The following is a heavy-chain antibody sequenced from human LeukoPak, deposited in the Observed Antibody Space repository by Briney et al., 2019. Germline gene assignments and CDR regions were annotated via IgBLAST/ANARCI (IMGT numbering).Heavy chain of an antibody. J-gene: IGHJ4*02. CDR2: ISSSSRYI. D-gene: IGHD3-22*01. Sequence: GGSLRLDCAASGIPFSSYSMNWLRPAAGKVLEWVSSISSSSRYIYHAYSVKGRFTISRDNAKNSLYLQMNSLRAEDTAVYYCARDRLYYYDSSGYLGTFDYWGQGTLVTVSS. V-gene: IGHV3-21*01. CDR1: GIPFSSYS. CDR3: ARDRLYYYDSSGYLGTFDY.